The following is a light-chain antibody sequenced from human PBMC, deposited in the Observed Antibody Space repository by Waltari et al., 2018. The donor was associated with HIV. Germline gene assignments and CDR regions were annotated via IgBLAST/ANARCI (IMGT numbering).Light chain of an antibody. Sequence: QSALPQPASVSGSPGQSITIPCTGTSSDVDVYNYVSWYQQYAGKAPKLMIYDVTNRPSGVSNRFSGSKSGNTASLTISGLQAEDEADYYCSSYTSSTSWIFGGGTKLTVL. CDR1: SSDVDVYNY. V-gene: IGLV2-14*01. CDR3: SSYTSSTSWI. CDR2: DVT. J-gene: IGLJ2*01.